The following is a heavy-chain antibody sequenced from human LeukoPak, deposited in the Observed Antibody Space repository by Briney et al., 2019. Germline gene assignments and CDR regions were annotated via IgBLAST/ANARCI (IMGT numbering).Heavy chain of an antibody. Sequence: PSETLSLTCTVSGGSISSYYWNWIRQPPGKGLEWIGYIYTGGSTNYNPSLKSRLTISVGKSKNQISLNLSSVTAADTAVYYCAREMTYYYYLDVWGKGTTVTVSS. CDR3: AREMTYYYYLDV. J-gene: IGHJ6*03. V-gene: IGHV4-59*01. CDR2: IYTGGST. CDR1: GGSISSYY.